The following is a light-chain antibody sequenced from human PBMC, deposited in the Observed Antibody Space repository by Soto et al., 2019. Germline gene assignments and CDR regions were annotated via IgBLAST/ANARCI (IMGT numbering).Light chain of an antibody. CDR3: QQDGNSPPYT. J-gene: IGKJ2*01. CDR2: GAS. CDR1: QSVSSDY. V-gene: IGKV3-20*01. Sequence: EIVLTQSPGTLSLSPGERATLSCRASQSVSSDYLAWYQQKPGQAPRLLTYGASSRATGIPDRFSGSGSGTDVTLTISRRALKVFAVFYCQQDGNSPPYTFGQGTKVEIK.